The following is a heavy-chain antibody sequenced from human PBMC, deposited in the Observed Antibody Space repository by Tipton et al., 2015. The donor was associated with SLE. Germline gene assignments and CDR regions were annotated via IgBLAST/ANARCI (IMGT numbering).Heavy chain of an antibody. CDR1: GGSISSHY. CDR2: INHSGST. Sequence: TLSLTCTVSGGSISSHYWSWIRQPPGKGLEWIGEINHSGSTNYNPSLKSRVTISVDTSKNQFSLKLSSVTAADTAVYYCAREGGKSWAMGATEEYFQHWGQGTLVTVSS. CDR3: AREGGKSWAMGATEEYFQH. D-gene: IGHD1-26*01. V-gene: IGHV4-34*01. J-gene: IGHJ1*01.